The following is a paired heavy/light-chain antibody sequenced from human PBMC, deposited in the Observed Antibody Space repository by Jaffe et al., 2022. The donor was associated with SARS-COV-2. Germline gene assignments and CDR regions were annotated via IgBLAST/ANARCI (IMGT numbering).Light chain of an antibody. Sequence: QAVVTQEPSLTVSPGGTVTLTCDSSTGAVTSGHFPYWFQQKPGQAPRTLIYGARNKHSWTPARFSGSLLGGKAALTLSGAQPEDEAEYYCMLSYSGAWVFGGGTRLTVL. CDR2: GAR. CDR3: MLSYSGAWV. CDR1: TGAVTSGHF. V-gene: IGLV7-46*01. J-gene: IGLJ3*02.
Heavy chain of an antibody. CDR3: LLRSSRYFDY. V-gene: IGHV1-58*01. Sequence: QMQLVQSGPEVKKPGTSVKVSCEASGFNFINSAVQWVRQARGQRLEWIGWIVVGNADTNYAQNFQGRVTITRDMSTNTAHMELSSLRSEDTAVYYCLLRSSRYFDYWGQGALVTVSS. D-gene: IGHD6-13*01. J-gene: IGHJ4*02. CDR1: GFNFINSA. CDR2: IVVGNADT.